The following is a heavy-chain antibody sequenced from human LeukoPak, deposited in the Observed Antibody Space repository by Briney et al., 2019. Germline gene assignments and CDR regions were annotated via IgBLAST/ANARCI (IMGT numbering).Heavy chain of an antibody. CDR3: ARLYGSGSYYNDY. CDR2: IYYSGST. Sequence: PSETLSLTCTVSGGSISSYYWSWIRQPPGKGLEWIGYIYYSGSTNYNPSLKSRVTISVDTSKNQFSPKLSSVTAADTAVYYCARLYGSGSYYNDYWGQGTLVTVSS. J-gene: IGHJ4*02. D-gene: IGHD3-10*01. CDR1: GGSISSYY. V-gene: IGHV4-59*01.